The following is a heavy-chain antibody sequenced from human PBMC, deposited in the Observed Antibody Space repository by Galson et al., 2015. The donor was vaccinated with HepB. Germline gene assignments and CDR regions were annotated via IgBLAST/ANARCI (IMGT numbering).Heavy chain of an antibody. CDR1: GFTFSSYS. CDR2: ISSSSDYI. J-gene: IGHJ4*02. Sequence: LRLSCAASGFTFSSYSMNWVRQAPGKGLKWVSSISSSSDYIFYAGSVKGRFTISRDNGKNSVFLQMNSLRAEDTAVYYCTTKTSGTYPFDYWGQGTLVTVAS. D-gene: IGHD1-26*01. V-gene: IGHV3-21*01. CDR3: TTKTSGTYPFDY.